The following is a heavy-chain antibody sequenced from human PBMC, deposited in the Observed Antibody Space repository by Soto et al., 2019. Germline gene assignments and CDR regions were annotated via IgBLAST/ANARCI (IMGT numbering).Heavy chain of an antibody. CDR1: GYTFISYG. CDR2: ISDYNENT. V-gene: IGHV1-18*04. D-gene: IGHD4-17*01. CDR3: ARGSRDYIDYYFDY. J-gene: IGHJ4*02. Sequence: HVQLVQSGAEMKKPGSSVKVSCKASGYTFISYGISWVRQAPGQGLEWMGWISDYNENTKYAQRIQGRVTMTTDTSTSTAYMDLRSLRSDDTAVYYCARGSRDYIDYYFDYLGQGTLVAVSS.